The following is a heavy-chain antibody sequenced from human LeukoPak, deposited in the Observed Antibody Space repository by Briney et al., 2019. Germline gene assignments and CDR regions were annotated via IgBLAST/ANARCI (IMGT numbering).Heavy chain of an antibody. CDR1: GFTFSSYA. V-gene: IGHV3-23*01. CDR3: ASNGRRWLQLHAFDI. CDR2: ISSSGDST. J-gene: IGHJ3*02. Sequence: GGSLRLSCAASGFTFSSYAMSWVRQAPGKGLEWVSAISSSGDSTYYADSVKGRFTISRDNSKNTLYLQMNSLRAEDTAVYYCASNGRRWLQLHAFDIWCQGKWSPSLQ. D-gene: IGHD5-24*01.